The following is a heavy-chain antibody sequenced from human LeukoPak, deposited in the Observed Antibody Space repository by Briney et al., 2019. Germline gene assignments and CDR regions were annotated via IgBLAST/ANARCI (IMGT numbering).Heavy chain of an antibody. CDR3: ASGWYSSGWYRGYNWFDP. CDR2: IIPILGIA. Sequence: SVKVSCKASGGTFSSYTISWVRQAPGQGLEWIGRIIPILGIANYAQKFQGRVTITADKSTSTAYMELSSLRSEDTAVYYCASGWYSSGWYRGYNWFDPWGQGTLVTVSS. V-gene: IGHV1-69*02. J-gene: IGHJ5*02. D-gene: IGHD6-19*01. CDR1: GGTFSSYT.